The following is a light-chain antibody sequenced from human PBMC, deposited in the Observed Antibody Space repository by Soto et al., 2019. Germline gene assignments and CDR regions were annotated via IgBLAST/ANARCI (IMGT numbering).Light chain of an antibody. CDR1: SGHSSYA. CDR3: QTWGTGIQV. J-gene: IGLJ1*01. V-gene: IGLV4-69*01. Sequence: QLVLTQSPSASASLGASVKLTCTLSSGHSSYAIAWHQQQPEKGPRYFMKLNSDGSHSKGDGIPDRFSGSSSGAERYLTISCLQSEDEADYYCQTWGTGIQVFGTGTKLTVL. CDR2: LNSDGSH.